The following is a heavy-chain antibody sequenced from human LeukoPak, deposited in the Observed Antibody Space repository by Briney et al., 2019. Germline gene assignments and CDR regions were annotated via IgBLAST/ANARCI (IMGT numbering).Heavy chain of an antibody. CDR1: GFTFSSYA. Sequence: HPGGSLRLSCAASGFTFSSYAMHWVRQAPGKGLEWVAVISYDGSNKYYADSVKGRFTISRDNSKNTLYLQMNSLRAEDTAVYYCARDRHYYGSGSYYRAAFDYWGQGTLVTVSS. V-gene: IGHV3-30-3*01. CDR3: ARDRHYYGSGSYYRAAFDY. J-gene: IGHJ4*02. CDR2: ISYDGSNK. D-gene: IGHD3-10*01.